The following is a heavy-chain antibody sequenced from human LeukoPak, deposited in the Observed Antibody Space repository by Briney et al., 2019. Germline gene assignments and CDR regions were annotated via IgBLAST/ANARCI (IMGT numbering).Heavy chain of an antibody. CDR3: AKDLTGYYDFWSGYSPFDY. CDR2: IRYDGSNK. D-gene: IGHD3-3*01. J-gene: IGHJ4*02. V-gene: IGHV3-30*02. CDR1: GFTFSSYG. Sequence: GGSLRLSCAASGFTFSSYGMHWVRQAPGEGLEWVAFIRYDGSNKYYADSVKGRFTISRDNSKNTLYLQMNSLRAEDTAVYYCAKDLTGYYDFWSGYSPFDYWGQGTLVTVSS.